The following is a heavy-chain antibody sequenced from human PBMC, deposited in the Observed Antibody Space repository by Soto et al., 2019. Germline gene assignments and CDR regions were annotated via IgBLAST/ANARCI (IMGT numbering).Heavy chain of an antibody. D-gene: IGHD6-13*01. CDR3: ATDTSTWYGGLDYYAMDV. J-gene: IGHJ6*02. Sequence: EVQLLESGGGLVQPGGSLRLSCAASGFTFSSYAMSWVRQAPGKGLEWVSAISSSGSSTYYADSVKGRFTISRDSSKNTLYLQMNSLRAEDTAVYYCATDTSTWYGGLDYYAMDVWGQGTTVTVS. CDR1: GFTFSSYA. CDR2: ISSSGSST. V-gene: IGHV3-23*01.